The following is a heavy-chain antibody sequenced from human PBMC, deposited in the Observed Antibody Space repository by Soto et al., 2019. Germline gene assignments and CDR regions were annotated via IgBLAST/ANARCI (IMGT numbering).Heavy chain of an antibody. D-gene: IGHD3-22*01. Sequence: QVQLVESGGGVVQPGRSLRLSCAASGFTFSSYGMHWVRQAPGKGLERVAVIWYDGSNKYYADSVKGRFTISRDNSKNTLYLQMNSLRAEDTAVYYCARGDSNPRSIVVVTQFDPWGQGTLVTVSS. CDR3: ARGDSNPRSIVVVTQFDP. V-gene: IGHV3-33*01. CDR2: IWYDGSNK. J-gene: IGHJ5*02. CDR1: GFTFSSYG.